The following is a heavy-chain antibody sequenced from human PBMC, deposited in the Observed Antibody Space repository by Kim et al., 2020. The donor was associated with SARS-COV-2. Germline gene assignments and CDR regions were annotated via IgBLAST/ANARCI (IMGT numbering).Heavy chain of an antibody. V-gene: IGHV4-59*01. Sequence: SEALSLTCTVSGGSISSYYWSWIRQPPGKGLEWIGYIYYSGSTNYNPSLKSQVTISVDTSKNQFSLKLGSVTAADTAVYYCARDIGIVGATLYYYGMDVWGQGTTVTVSS. D-gene: IGHD1-26*01. CDR2: IYYSGST. CDR1: GGSISSYY. J-gene: IGHJ6*02. CDR3: ARDIGIVGATLYYYGMDV.